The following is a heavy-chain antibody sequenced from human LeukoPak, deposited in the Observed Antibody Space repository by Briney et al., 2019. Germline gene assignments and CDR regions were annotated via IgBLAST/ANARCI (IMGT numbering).Heavy chain of an antibody. Sequence: AGGSLRLSCAGSGFTFDDYAMHWVRQAPGKGLEWVSGITWNSGSIAYADSVKGRFTISRDNAKNSLYLQMNSLRAEDMALYYCAKDALRDVVVPAAGYERGHAFDIWGQGTMVTVSS. CDR2: ITWNSGSI. J-gene: IGHJ3*02. CDR1: GFTFDDYA. CDR3: AKDALRDVVVPAAGYERGHAFDI. V-gene: IGHV3-9*03. D-gene: IGHD2-2*01.